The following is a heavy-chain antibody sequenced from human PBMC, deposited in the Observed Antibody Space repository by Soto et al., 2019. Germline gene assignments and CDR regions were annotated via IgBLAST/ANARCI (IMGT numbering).Heavy chain of an antibody. Sequence: QVQLVESGGGVVQPGRSLRLSCAASGFIFSTYGMHWVGQAPGMGLEWVAVIWYVGSHKDYVDSVKGRFTISRDNSKNILYLQMNSLRVEDTAVYYCARAVGPFDYWGQGTLVTVSS. CDR3: ARAVGPFDY. D-gene: IGHD1-26*01. CDR1: GFIFSTYG. J-gene: IGHJ4*02. V-gene: IGHV3-33*01. CDR2: IWYVGSHK.